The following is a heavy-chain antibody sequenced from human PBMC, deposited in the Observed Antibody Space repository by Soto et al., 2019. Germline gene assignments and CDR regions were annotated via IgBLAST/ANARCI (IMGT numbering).Heavy chain of an antibody. Sequence: QVQLVQSGAEVKKPGASVKVSCKASGYSFTRYGISWVRQAPGQGLEWMGWISGYNDNTKYAQKLQDRVTMTTDTSMTTVYMELRSLRSDDTAVYYCAWLIGYCSGGSCDYYYMDVWGKGTTVTVSS. CDR1: GYSFTRYG. J-gene: IGHJ6*03. D-gene: IGHD2-15*01. CDR3: AWLIGYCSGGSCDYYYMDV. CDR2: ISGYNDNT. V-gene: IGHV1-18*04.